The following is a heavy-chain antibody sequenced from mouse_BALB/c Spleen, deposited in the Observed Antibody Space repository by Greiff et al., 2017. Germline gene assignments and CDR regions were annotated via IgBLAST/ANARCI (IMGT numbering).Heavy chain of an antibody. CDR2: ISDGGSYT. Sequence: EVQVVESGGGLVKPGGSLKLSCAASGFTFSDYYMYWVRQTPEKRLEWVATISDGGSYTYYPDSVKGRFTISRDNAKNNLYLQMSSLKSEDTAMYYCARDFTTAKGDAMDYWGQGTSVTVSS. CDR1: GFTFSDYY. D-gene: IGHD1-2*01. J-gene: IGHJ4*01. V-gene: IGHV5-4*02. CDR3: ARDFTTAKGDAMDY.